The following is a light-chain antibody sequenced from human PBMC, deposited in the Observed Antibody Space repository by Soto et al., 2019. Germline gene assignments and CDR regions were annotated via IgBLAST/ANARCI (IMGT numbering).Light chain of an antibody. CDR2: SAS. Sequence: EIVLTQSPGTLSLSPGERATLSCSASQIVINNYLAWYQQKPGQAPRLLIYSASSRATGIPARFSGSGSGTEFTLTISSLQSEDFAVYSCQQYNNWPITFGQGTRLEIK. J-gene: IGKJ5*01. CDR3: QQYNNWPIT. V-gene: IGKV3-15*01. CDR1: QIVINN.